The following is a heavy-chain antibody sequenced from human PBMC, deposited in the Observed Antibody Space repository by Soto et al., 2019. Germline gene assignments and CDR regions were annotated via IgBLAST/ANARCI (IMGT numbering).Heavy chain of an antibody. Sequence: EEQLLESGGGLVQPGGSLRLSCAASGFTFSSYAMTWVRQAPGKGLEWVSALSGSGATTYYADSVKGRFTISRDNSKNTLYLQMNSLRAEDTAVYYCAKGSWVHHGSEGGNWLDPWGQGTLVTVSS. CDR1: GFTFSSYA. D-gene: IGHD3-10*01. V-gene: IGHV3-23*01. CDR2: LSGSGATT. J-gene: IGHJ5*02. CDR3: AKGSWVHHGSEGGNWLDP.